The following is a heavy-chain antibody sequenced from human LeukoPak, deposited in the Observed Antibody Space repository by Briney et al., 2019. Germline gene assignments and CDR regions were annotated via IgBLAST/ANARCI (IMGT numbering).Heavy chain of an antibody. D-gene: IGHD6-6*01. CDR2: IKQDGSQR. J-gene: IGHJ4*02. CDR3: ARRGGSSSRRSPIDY. V-gene: IGHV3-7*01. CDR1: GFTFSDYW. Sequence: GGSLRLSCTASGFTFSDYWMTWVHQAPGKGPEWVANIKQDGSQRYYVDSVRGRFTISRDNAKNSLFLQMNGLRAEDTVVYYCARRGGSSSRRSPIDYWGQGTLVTVSS.